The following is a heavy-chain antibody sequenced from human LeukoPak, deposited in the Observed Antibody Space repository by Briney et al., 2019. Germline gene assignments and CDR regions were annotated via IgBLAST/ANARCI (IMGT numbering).Heavy chain of an antibody. Sequence: GGSLRLSCAASGFTFSSYSMNRVRQAPGKGLEWVSYISSSSSIIYYADSVKGRFTISRDNAKNSLYLQMNSLRAEDTAVYYCARDRPYSNGVFDYWGQGTLVTVSS. V-gene: IGHV3-48*01. CDR3: ARDRPYSNGVFDY. J-gene: IGHJ4*02. CDR1: GFTFSSYS. CDR2: ISSSSSII. D-gene: IGHD5-18*01.